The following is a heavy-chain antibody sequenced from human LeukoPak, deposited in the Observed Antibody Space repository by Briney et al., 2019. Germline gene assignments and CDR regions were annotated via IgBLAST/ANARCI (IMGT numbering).Heavy chain of an antibody. V-gene: IGHV4-30-4*08. CDR2: IYYSGST. J-gene: IGHJ4*02. CDR3: ASSGYCSSTSCPYYYGSGSYYPTLDY. Sequence: SETLSLTCTVSGGSISSGDYYWSWIRQPPGKGLEWIGYIYYSGSTYYNPSLKGRVTISVDTSKNQFSLKLSSVTAADTAVYYCASSGYCSSTSCPYYYGSGSYYPTLDYWGQGTLVTVSS. D-gene: IGHD3-10*01. CDR1: GGSISSGDYY.